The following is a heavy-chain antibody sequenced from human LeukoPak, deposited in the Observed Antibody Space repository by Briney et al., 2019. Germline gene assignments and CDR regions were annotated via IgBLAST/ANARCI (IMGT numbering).Heavy chain of an antibody. CDR1: GFTFSDSW. D-gene: IGHD3-10*01. J-gene: IGHJ4*02. V-gene: IGHV3-7*05. Sequence: GGSLRLSCAASGFTFSDSWMNWVRQAPGKGLEWVANIKEDGNEKHYVDSVKGRFTISRDNAKNTLYLQMNSLKVEDTAVYYCASGFGTDSWGQGTLVTVSS. CDR2: IKEDGNEK. CDR3: ASGFGTDS.